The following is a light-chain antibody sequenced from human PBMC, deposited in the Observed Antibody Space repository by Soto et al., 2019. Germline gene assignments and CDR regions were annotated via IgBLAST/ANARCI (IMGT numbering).Light chain of an antibody. J-gene: IGLJ1*01. CDR3: SSYAASSPYV. V-gene: IGLV2-8*01. Sequence: QSVLTQPASVSGAPGQSITISCTGTSNDVGGYKYVSWYQQHPGKAPKLMIYEVSKRPSGVPDRFSGSKSGNTASLTVSGLQAEDEADYYCSSYAASSPYVFGTGTKLTVL. CDR1: SNDVGGYKY. CDR2: EVS.